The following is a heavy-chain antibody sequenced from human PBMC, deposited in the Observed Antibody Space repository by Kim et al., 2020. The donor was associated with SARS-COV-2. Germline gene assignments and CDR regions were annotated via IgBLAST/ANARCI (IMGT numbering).Heavy chain of an antibody. V-gene: IGHV4-34*01. CDR1: GGSFSGYY. D-gene: IGHD1-26*01. CDR3: ARGRGSGSYYGL. Sequence: SETLSLTCAVYGGSFSGYYWSWIRQPPGRGLEWIGEINHSGSTNYNPSLKSRVTISVDTSKNQFSLKLSSVTAADTAVYYCARGRGSGSYYGLWGQGTLVTVSS. CDR2: INHSGST. J-gene: IGHJ4*02.